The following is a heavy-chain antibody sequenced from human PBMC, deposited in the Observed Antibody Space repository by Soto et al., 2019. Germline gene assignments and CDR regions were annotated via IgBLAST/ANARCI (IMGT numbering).Heavy chain of an antibody. CDR3: TRHIDYGEPGLDC. D-gene: IGHD4-17*01. CDR2: IRSKANSYAT. J-gene: IGHJ4*02. Sequence: EVQLVESGGGLVQPGGSLKLSCAASGFTFSGSAMHWVRQASGKGLEWVGRIRSKANSYATAYAASVEGRFTISRDDSKNTAYLQMNSLKTEDTAVYYCTRHIDYGEPGLDCWGQGTLVTVSS. V-gene: IGHV3-73*02. CDR1: GFTFSGSA.